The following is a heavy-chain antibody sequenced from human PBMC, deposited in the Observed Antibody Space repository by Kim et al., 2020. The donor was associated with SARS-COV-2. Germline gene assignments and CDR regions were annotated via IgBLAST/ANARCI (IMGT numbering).Heavy chain of an antibody. Sequence: YAASVMGRFTISRHNSKNTLYLQMNSLRAEDTAVYYCARGSGSGSYWPYWGQGTLVTVSS. V-gene: IGHV3-53*04. D-gene: IGHD3-10*01. J-gene: IGHJ4*02. CDR3: ARGSGSGSYWPY.